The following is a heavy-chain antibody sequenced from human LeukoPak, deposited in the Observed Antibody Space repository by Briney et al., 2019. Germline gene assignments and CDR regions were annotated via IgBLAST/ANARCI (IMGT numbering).Heavy chain of an antibody. D-gene: IGHD2-2*01. J-gene: IGHJ4*02. CDR3: ATDCSSASCFDY. CDR1: GFTFNTYS. CDR2: LSSSSSTI. Sequence: GGSLRLSCAASGFTFNTYSMSWVRQAPGKGLEWVSYLSSSSSTIYYADSVKGRFTISRDNAKNSLYLQMNSLRAEDTAVYFCATDCSSASCFDYWGQGTLVTVSS. V-gene: IGHV3-48*01.